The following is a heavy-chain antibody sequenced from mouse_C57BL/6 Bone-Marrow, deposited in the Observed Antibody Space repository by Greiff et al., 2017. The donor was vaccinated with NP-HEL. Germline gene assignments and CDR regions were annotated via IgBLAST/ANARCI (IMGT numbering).Heavy chain of an antibody. V-gene: IGHV2-6*03. J-gene: IGHJ4*01. CDR1: GFSLTSYG. CDR3: ARGPYDGYYPFYYAMDY. CDR2: IWSDGST. D-gene: IGHD2-3*01. Sequence: VQLKQSGPGLVAPSQSLSITCTVSGFSLTSYGVHWVRQPPGKGLEWLVVIWSDGSTTYNSARKSRLSISKDNSKSQVFLKMNSLQTDDTAMYYCARGPYDGYYPFYYAMDYWGQGTSVTVSS.